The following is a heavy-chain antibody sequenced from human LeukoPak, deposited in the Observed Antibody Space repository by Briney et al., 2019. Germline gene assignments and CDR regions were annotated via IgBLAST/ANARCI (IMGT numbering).Heavy chain of an antibody. V-gene: IGHV4-30-4*01. J-gene: IGHJ5*02. D-gene: IGHD2-2*01. CDR3: AAQYQLLSNWFDP. CDR2: IYYSGST. Sequence: SETLSLTCTVSGGSISSGDYYWSWIRQPPGKGLEWIGYIYYSGSTNYNPSLKSRVTISVDTSKNQFSLKLSSVTAADTAVYYCAAQYQLLSNWFDPWGQGTLVTVSS. CDR1: GGSISSGDYY.